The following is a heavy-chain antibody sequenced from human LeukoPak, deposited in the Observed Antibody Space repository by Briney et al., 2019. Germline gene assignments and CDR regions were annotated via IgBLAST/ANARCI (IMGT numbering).Heavy chain of an antibody. CDR1: GFTFSRFD. CDR3: ARGPPRGKYYYMDV. V-gene: IGHV3-13*01. CDR2: IGTASDT. J-gene: IGHJ6*03. D-gene: IGHD1-1*01. Sequence: GGSLRLSCAASGFTFSRFDMHWVRQPTGQVLEWVSTIGTASDTYYPGSVEGRFTLSRDNAKNSLYLQMNSLTAGDTAVYYCARGPPRGKYYYMDVWGKGTTVTVSS.